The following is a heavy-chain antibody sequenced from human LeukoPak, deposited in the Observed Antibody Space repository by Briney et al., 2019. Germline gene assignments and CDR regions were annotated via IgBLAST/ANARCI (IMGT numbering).Heavy chain of an antibody. CDR1: GGTITGYH. J-gene: IGHJ4*02. CDR2: INRNSSGK. V-gene: IGHV1-2*02. Sequence: ASVSVTCTVSGGTITGYHLHWIRQAPGQGLEWMGWINRNSSGKNYAQKFKGRVSMTRDTSISTAYRELNRLRSDDSSVYYCARRLVSHLSFDYWGQGTLVTVAT. CDR3: ARRLVSHLSFDY. D-gene: IGHD2/OR15-2a*01.